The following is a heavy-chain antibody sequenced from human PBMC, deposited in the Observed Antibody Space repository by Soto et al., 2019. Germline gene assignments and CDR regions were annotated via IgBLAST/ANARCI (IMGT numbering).Heavy chain of an antibody. CDR3: ARADRSAFEV. V-gene: IGHV3-66*01. CDR1: GFSVSEKH. CDR2: IYSIYGRSRT. Sequence: EEQLVESGGGLVQLGGSLRLSCAASGFSVSEKHMSWVHQAPGKGLEWVSTIYSIYGRSRTCYADSVEGRFTISRDNSKNTLSLQMNTLRAEDTAVYYCARADRSAFEVWGQGAMVTVSS. J-gene: IGHJ3*01.